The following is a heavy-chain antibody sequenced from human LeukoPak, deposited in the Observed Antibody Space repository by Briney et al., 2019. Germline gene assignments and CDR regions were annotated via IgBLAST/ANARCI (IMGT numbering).Heavy chain of an antibody. CDR3: ARQTGVGHDYGGNFDY. J-gene: IGHJ4*02. CDR1: GGSISSSSYY. CDR2: IYYSGST. D-gene: IGHD4-23*01. Sequence: PSETLSLTCTVSGGSISSSSYYWGWIRQPPGKGLEWIGSIYYSGSTYYNPSLKSRVTISVDTSKNQFSLKLSSVTAADTAVYYCARQTGVGHDYGGNFDYWGQGTLVTVSS. V-gene: IGHV4-39*01.